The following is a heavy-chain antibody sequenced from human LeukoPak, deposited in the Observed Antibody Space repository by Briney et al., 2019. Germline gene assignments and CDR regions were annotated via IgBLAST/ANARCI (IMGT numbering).Heavy chain of an antibody. D-gene: IGHD3-3*01. CDR1: GASISSFY. CDR2: INYGGSK. Sequence: TSETLSLTCTVPGASISSFYSGWVRQPPGKGREWIGYINYGGSKNYNPSLKNRVTISVATSKKQFPLNRSSVNTAATAVYNGAKAIRDEFKTYDDFWGGYSDAFDFWGQGTMVTVSS. CDR3: AKAIRDEFKTYDDFWGGYSDAFDF. J-gene: IGHJ3*01. V-gene: IGHV4-59*01.